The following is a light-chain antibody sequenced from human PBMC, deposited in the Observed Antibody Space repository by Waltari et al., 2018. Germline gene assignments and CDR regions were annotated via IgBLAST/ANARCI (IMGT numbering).Light chain of an antibody. CDR2: DNN. J-gene: IGLJ3*02. Sequence: QSVLTQPPSVSAAPGQKVTISCSGSSSNIGNNYVYWYQQLPGTATKLLNYDNNKRPSGIPDRFTGSKSGTSATLGITGRQSGDEADYYCGTWDSSLSALFGGGTKLTVL. CDR1: SSNIGNNY. CDR3: GTWDSSLSAL. V-gene: IGLV1-51*01.